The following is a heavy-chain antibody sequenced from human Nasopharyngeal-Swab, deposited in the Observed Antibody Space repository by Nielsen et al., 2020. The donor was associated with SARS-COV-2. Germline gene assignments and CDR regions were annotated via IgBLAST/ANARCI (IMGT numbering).Heavy chain of an antibody. J-gene: IGHJ4*02. Sequence: ASVKVSCKASGYTFTSYAMHWVRQAPGQRLEWMGWINAGNGNTKYSQKSQGRVTITRDTSASTAYMELSSLRSEDTAVYYCARGDGDSSGWYTNGDYFDYWGQGTLVTVSS. D-gene: IGHD6-19*01. CDR3: ARGDGDSSGWYTNGDYFDY. CDR1: GYTFTSYA. V-gene: IGHV1-3*01. CDR2: INAGNGNT.